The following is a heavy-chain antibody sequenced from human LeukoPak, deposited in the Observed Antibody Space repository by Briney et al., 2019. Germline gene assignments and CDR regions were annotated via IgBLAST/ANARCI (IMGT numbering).Heavy chain of an antibody. CDR3: ARGSSPTLYYYYFYMDV. CDR2: IYPGDSDT. J-gene: IGHJ6*03. CDR1: GYSFAGYW. Sequence: GESLKISCQGSGYSFAGYWIGWVRQMPGKGLEWMGIIYPGDSDTRYSPSFQGQVTISADKSISTAYLQWSSLKASDTAMYYCARGSSPTLYYYYFYMDVWGRGTTVTVSS. V-gene: IGHV5-51*01. D-gene: IGHD2/OR15-2a*01.